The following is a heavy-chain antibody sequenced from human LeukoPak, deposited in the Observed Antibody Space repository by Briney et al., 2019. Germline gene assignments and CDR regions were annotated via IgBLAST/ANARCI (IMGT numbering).Heavy chain of an antibody. J-gene: IGHJ4*02. CDR1: GGSISSGGYY. V-gene: IGHV4-31*03. D-gene: IGHD3-3*01. CDR3: ARSAGFWSGFIDY. Sequence: SETLSLTCTVSGGSISSGGYYWSWIRQHPGKRLEWIGYIYYSGSTYYNPSLKSRVTISVDTSRSQFSLKLSSVTAADTAVYYCARSAGFWSGFIDYWGQGTLVTVSS. CDR2: IYYSGST.